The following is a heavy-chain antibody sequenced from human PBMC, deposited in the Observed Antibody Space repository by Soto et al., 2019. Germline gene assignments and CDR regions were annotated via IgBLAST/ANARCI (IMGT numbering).Heavy chain of an antibody. Sequence: GSLRLSCAASGFTFSDYAMDWVRQAPGKGLEWVAVISRDGSNKYYAESVKGRFTISRDNSKNTVYLQMNSLKVEDTALYYCARDSSGWYNFDYWGQGTVVTVSS. CDR2: ISRDGSNK. V-gene: IGHV3-30-3*01. CDR1: GFTFSDYA. CDR3: ARDSSGWYNFDY. J-gene: IGHJ4*02. D-gene: IGHD6-19*01.